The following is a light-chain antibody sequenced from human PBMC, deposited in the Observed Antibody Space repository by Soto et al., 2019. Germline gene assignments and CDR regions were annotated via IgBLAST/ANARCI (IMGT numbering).Light chain of an antibody. V-gene: IGKV1-5*01. J-gene: IGKJ1*01. CDR2: DSS. CDR1: HTISGW. Sequence: DIQLTQSPSTLSASVGDRVTITCRASHTISGWLAWHQQKPGKAPKSLIYDSSILESEVPSRFSGSGSGTEFTLTISGLQPDDFATYYFQQYKSFTWTFGHGTKVGIK. CDR3: QQYKSFTWT.